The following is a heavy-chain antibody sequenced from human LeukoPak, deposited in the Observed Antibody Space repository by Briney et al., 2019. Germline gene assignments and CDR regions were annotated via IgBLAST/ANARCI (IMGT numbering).Heavy chain of an antibody. CDR3: ARSYDFWSGYYPRFDY. V-gene: IGHV3-48*01. D-gene: IGHD3-3*01. J-gene: IGHJ4*02. Sequence: GGSLRLSXAASGFTFSSYSMNWVRQAPGKGLEWVSYISSSSSTIYYADSVKGRFTISRDNAKNSLYLQMNSLRAEDTAVYYCARSYDFWSGYYPRFDYWGQGTLVTVSS. CDR2: ISSSSSTI. CDR1: GFTFSSYS.